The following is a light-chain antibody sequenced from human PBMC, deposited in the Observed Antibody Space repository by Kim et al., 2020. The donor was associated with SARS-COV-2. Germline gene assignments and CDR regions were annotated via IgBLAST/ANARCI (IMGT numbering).Light chain of an antibody. J-gene: IGLJ2*01. CDR3: NSRDSSGNHVV. Sequence: ALGQTARITCQGDSLRSYYASWYQQKPGQAPILVIYGKNNRPSGIPDRFSGSASGNTASLTITGVQAEDEGDFYCNSRDSSGNHVVFGGGTQLTVL. CDR2: GKN. V-gene: IGLV3-19*01. CDR1: SLRSYY.